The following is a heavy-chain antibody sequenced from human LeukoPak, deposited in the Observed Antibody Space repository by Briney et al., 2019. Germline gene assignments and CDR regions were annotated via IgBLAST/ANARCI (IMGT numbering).Heavy chain of an antibody. Sequence: PGGSLRLSCAASGFTFSSYAMSWVRQAPGKGLEWVSAISGSGGSTYYADSVKGRFTISRDNSKNTLYLQMNSLRAEDTAVYYCAKDDAPIVVVPATTLDYWGQGTLVTVSS. V-gene: IGHV3-23*01. CDR2: ISGSGGST. CDR1: GFTFSSYA. CDR3: AKDDAPIVVVPATTLDY. J-gene: IGHJ4*02. D-gene: IGHD2-2*01.